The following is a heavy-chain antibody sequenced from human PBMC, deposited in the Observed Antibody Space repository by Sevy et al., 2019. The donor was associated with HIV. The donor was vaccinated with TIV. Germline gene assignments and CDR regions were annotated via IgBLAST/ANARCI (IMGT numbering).Heavy chain of an antibody. CDR2: TYYRSKWYN. CDR3: ARAGFAVAGPFDY. J-gene: IGHJ4*02. D-gene: IGHD6-19*01. V-gene: IGHV6-1*01. Sequence: KQSQTLSLTCAISRDSVSSNTAAWNWIRQSPSRGLEWLGRTYYRSKWYNEYADSVKSRITFNADTSKNHFSLQLSSVTPEDTALYYCARAGFAVAGPFDYWGQGTQVTVSS. CDR1: RDSVSSNTAA.